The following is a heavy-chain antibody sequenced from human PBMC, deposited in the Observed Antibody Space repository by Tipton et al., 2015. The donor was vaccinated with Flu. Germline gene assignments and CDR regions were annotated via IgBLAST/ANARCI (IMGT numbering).Heavy chain of an antibody. CDR3: AREFKYYYDSSDGWFDP. J-gene: IGHJ5*02. Sequence: SLRLSCAASGFTFSSYNMHWVRQAPGKGLEWVAVIWYDGPKEFYADSVKGRFTISRDNSKSTLYLQMNNLRAEDTAIYYCAREFKYYYDSSDGWFDPWGQGTLVSVSS. CDR2: IWYDGPKE. D-gene: IGHD3-22*01. CDR1: GFTFSSYN. V-gene: IGHV3-33*01.